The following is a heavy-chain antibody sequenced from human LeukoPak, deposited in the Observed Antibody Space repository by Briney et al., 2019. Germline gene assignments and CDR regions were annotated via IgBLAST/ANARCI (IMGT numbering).Heavy chain of an antibody. J-gene: IGHJ4*02. CDR1: GYTFTGYY. Sequence: ASVKVSCKASGYTFTGYYMHWVRRAPGQGLEWMGWINPNSGGTNYAQKFQGRVTMTRDTSISTAYMELSRLRSDDTAVYYCARAQPGYSSSWYGFDYWGQGTLVTVSS. CDR2: INPNSGGT. CDR3: ARAQPGYSSSWYGFDY. V-gene: IGHV1-2*02. D-gene: IGHD6-13*01.